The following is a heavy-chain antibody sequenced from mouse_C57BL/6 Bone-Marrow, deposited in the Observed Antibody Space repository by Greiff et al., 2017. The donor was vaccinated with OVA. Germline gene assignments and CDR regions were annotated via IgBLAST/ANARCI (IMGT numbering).Heavy chain of an antibody. CDR3: ARHEGYGSSYWYFDV. Sequence: EVHLVESGGDLVKPGGSLKLSCAASGFTFSSYGMSWVRQTPDKRLEWVATISSGGSYTYYPDSVKGRFTISRDNAKNTLYLQMSSLKSEDTAMYYCARHEGYGSSYWYFDVWGTGTTVTVSS. V-gene: IGHV5-6*01. J-gene: IGHJ1*03. CDR2: ISSGGSYT. CDR1: GFTFSSYG. D-gene: IGHD1-1*01.